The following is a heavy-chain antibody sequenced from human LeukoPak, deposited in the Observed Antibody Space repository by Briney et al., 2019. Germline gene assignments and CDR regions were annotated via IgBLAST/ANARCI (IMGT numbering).Heavy chain of an antibody. CDR1: GFTFSDYY. CDR3: ARDSNYYDSSGYYEPPGY. V-gene: IGHV3-11*01. D-gene: IGHD3-22*01. J-gene: IGHJ4*02. Sequence: PGGSLTLSCAASGFTFSDYYMSWIRQAPGKGLEWVTYISSSGSTIYYADSVKGRFTISRDNAKNSLYLQMNSLRAEDTAVYYCARDSNYYDSSGYYEPPGYWGQRTLVTVSS. CDR2: ISSSGSTI.